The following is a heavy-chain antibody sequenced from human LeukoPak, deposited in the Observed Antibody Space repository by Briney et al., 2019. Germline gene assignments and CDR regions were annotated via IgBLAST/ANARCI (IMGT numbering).Heavy chain of an antibody. CDR1: GFIFRNYY. V-gene: IGHV3-23*01. CDR2: INGSGTTT. Sequence: PGGSLRLSCVASGFIFRNYYMSWVRQAPGKGLEWISAINGSGTTTYYADSVKGRFTISRDNSKNTLYLHMDRLRAEDTAVYYCARESYGGYDYWGQGTLVTVSS. J-gene: IGHJ4*02. CDR3: ARESYGGYDY. D-gene: IGHD5-12*01.